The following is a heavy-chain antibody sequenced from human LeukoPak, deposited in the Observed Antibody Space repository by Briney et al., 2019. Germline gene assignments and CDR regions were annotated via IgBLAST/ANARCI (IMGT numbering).Heavy chain of an antibody. Sequence: GGSLRLSCAASGFTFSSYSMNWVRQAPGKGLEWVSYISSSSTIYYADSVKGRFTISRDNAKNSLYLQMNSLRDEDTAVYYCARDLEVASYYDSSGWTSPAGTDYWGQGTLVTVSS. CDR2: ISSSSTI. CDR3: ARDLEVASYYDSSGWTSPAGTDY. D-gene: IGHD3-22*01. J-gene: IGHJ4*02. V-gene: IGHV3-48*02. CDR1: GFTFSSYS.